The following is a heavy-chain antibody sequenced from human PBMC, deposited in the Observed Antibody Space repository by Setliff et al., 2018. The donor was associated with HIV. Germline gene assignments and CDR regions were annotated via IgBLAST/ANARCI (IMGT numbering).Heavy chain of an antibody. V-gene: IGHV4-4*02. D-gene: IGHD4-17*01. J-gene: IGHJ5*02. CDR1: GVSISSSNW. CDR3: TRDWRAYGLMGS. CDR2: IYFNLQT. Sequence: TLSLTCAVSGVSISSSNWWSWVRQPPGKGLEWIGEIYFNLQTNYNPAFKSRVSMGLDNAKHQFSLRLTSVTAADTAIYYCTRDWRAYGLMGSWGQGMLVTVSS.